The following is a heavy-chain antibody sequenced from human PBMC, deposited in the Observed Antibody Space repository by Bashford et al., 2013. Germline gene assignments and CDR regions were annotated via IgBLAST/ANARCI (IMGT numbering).Heavy chain of an antibody. D-gene: IGHD1-26*01. Sequence: ASVKVSCKASGYTFADYGISWVRQAPGQGLEWVAWISSSGNSKYAQKVQGRVTLTRDTSISTAYMELSSLRSDDTAVYFCARDGPVVGVWNAFDVWGQGTVVTVSS. V-gene: IGHV1-18*01. J-gene: IGHJ3*01. CDR2: ISSSGNS. CDR3: ARDGPVVGVWNAFDV. CDR1: GYTFADYG.